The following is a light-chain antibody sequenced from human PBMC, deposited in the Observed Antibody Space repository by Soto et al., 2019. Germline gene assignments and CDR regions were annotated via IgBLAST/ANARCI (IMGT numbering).Light chain of an antibody. J-gene: IGLJ2*01. Sequence: QSALTQPASVSGSPGQSITISCTGTSSDVGGYNYVSWYQQHPGKAPKLMINDVSNRPSGVSNRFSGSKSGNTASLTISGLQAEDETDYYCSSYTTISPHVVFGGGTKLTV. CDR2: DVS. CDR1: SSDVGGYNY. CDR3: SSYTTISPHVV. V-gene: IGLV2-14*01.